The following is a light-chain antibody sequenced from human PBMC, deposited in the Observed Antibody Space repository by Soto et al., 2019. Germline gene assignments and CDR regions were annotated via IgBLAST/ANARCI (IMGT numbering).Light chain of an antibody. J-gene: IGKJ1*01. CDR1: QSVSNK. Sequence: EIVMTQSPATLSVSPGERVTLSCWTSQSVSNKLAWYQQKPGQAPRLLMYDASTRAAGIPARFSGSGSGTEFTLTISSLQSEDLAAYCCQQYDTWPPTFGLGTKVEIE. CDR3: QQYDTWPPT. V-gene: IGKV3-15*01. CDR2: DAS.